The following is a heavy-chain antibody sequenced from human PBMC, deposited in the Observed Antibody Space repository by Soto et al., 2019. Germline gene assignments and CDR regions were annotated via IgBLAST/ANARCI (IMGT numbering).Heavy chain of an antibody. CDR3: AMTHGYYYDSSGYYFDY. J-gene: IGHJ4*02. Sequence: SETLSLTCTVSGGSISSSSYYWGWIRQPPGKGLEWIGSIYYSGSTYYNPSLKSRVTISVDTSKNQFSLKLSSVTAADTAVYYCAMTHGYYYDSSGYYFDYWGQGTLVNVSS. CDR1: GGSISSSSYY. CDR2: IYYSGST. V-gene: IGHV4-39*01. D-gene: IGHD3-22*01.